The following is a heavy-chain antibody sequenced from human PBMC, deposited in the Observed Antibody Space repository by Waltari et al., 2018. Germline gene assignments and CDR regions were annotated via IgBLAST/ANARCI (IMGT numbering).Heavy chain of an antibody. D-gene: IGHD1-1*01. CDR2: INHSGST. V-gene: IGHV4-34*01. CDR1: GGSFSGYY. Sequence: QVQLQQWGAGLLKPSETLSLTCAVYGGSFSGYYWSWIRQPPGKGLEWIGEINHSGSTNYNPSLKIRVTISVDTSKIQFSLKLSSVTAADTAVYYCATGTPYNYYFDYWGQGTLVTVSS. J-gene: IGHJ4*02. CDR3: ATGTPYNYYFDY.